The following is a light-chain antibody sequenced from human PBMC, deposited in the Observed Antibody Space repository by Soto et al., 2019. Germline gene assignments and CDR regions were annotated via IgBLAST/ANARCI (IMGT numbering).Light chain of an antibody. CDR1: SGSMASNY. CDR3: QSYDSSNHVV. V-gene: IGLV6-57*04. CDR2: EDN. Sequence: NFMLTQPHSVSESPGKTVTISCTRSSGSMASNYVQWYQQRPGSAPTTVIYEDNQRPSGVTDRFSGSIDSSSNSASLTISGLKTEDEADYYCQSYDSSNHVVFGGGTKVTVL. J-gene: IGLJ2*01.